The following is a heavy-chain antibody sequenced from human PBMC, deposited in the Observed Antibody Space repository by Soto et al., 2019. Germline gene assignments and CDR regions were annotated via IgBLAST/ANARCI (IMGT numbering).Heavy chain of an antibody. CDR1: GGSITSYF. J-gene: IGHJ4*02. CDR2: IYYTGTT. CDR3: ASTTGTTSTYFDY. D-gene: IGHD1-1*01. V-gene: IGHV4-59*08. Sequence: TSETLSLTCTVSGGSITSYFWIWIRQPPGKGLEWIAYIYYTGTTNYNPSLKSRVTISINTSKSQFSLKLNSVTAADTAMYYCASTTGTTSTYFDYWGQGALVTVSS.